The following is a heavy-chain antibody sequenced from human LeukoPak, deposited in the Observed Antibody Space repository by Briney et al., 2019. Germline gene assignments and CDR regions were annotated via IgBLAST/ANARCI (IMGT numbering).Heavy chain of an antibody. CDR1: GFTFRSYC. J-gene: IGHJ3*02. V-gene: IGHV3-7*01. CDR3: ARDPYIKAFDI. D-gene: IGHD1-14*01. CDR2: INPDGSKE. Sequence: GGSLRLSCAASGFTFRSYCMTWLRQAPGKELELVAHINPDGSKESYADSVKGRFTISRDNAKNSLHLQMNNLRVEDTAVYYCARDPYIKAFDIWGQGTMVTVSS.